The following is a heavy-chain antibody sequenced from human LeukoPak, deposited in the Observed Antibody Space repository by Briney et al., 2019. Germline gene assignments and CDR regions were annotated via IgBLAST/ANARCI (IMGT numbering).Heavy chain of an antibody. CDR3: ASSQFWSGYYTGYFDY. CDR1: GYTFTSYA. CDR2: INTNTGNP. V-gene: IGHV7-4-1*02. D-gene: IGHD3-3*01. J-gene: IGHJ4*02. Sequence: GASVKVSCKASGYTFTSYAMNWVPQAPGQGLEWMGWINTNTGNPTYAQGFTGRFVFSLDTSVSTAYLQISSLKAEDTAVYYCASSQFWSGYYTGYFDYWGQGTLVTVSS.